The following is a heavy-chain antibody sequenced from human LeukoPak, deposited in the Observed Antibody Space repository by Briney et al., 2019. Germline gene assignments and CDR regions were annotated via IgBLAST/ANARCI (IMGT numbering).Heavy chain of an antibody. J-gene: IGHJ4*02. D-gene: IGHD6-13*01. CDR1: GGSISGYF. CDR2: IYYTGAT. V-gene: IGHV4-59*01. Sequence: SETLSLTCTVSGGSISGYFWSCIRQPPGQGLEFIGYIYYTGATLYNPSLKSRVTMSVDTSKNQFSLKLSSVTAADTAVCYCARDRGIAAAGYYFDYWGQGTLVTVSS. CDR3: ARDRGIAAAGYYFDY.